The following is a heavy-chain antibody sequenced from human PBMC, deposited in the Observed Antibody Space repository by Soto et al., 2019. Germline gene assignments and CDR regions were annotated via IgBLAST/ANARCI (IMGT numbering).Heavy chain of an antibody. CDR1: GGSISSGGYY. J-gene: IGHJ6*02. V-gene: IGHV4-31*03. CDR2: IYYSGST. Sequence: SETLSLTCTVSGGSISSGGYYWSWIRQHPGKGLEWIGYIYYSGSTYYNPSLKSRVTISVDTSKNQFSLKLSSVTAADTAVYYCARVDSGYYGSGSYSKNYYYGMDVWGQGTKVTVSS. CDR3: ARVDSGYYGSGSYSKNYYYGMDV. D-gene: IGHD3-10*01.